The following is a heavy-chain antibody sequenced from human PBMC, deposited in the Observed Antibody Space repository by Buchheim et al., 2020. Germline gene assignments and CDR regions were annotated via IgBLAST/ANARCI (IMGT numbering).Heavy chain of an antibody. CDR2: INKDATEK. V-gene: IGHV3-7*01. Sequence: EVQLVESGGGLVQPGGSLRLSCVASGFSFGDYWMTWIRQAPGKGLEWVANINKDATEKHYADSVTGRFTISRDNAKISLFLQMNYLGTDDTAVYYCARTVRGQLDYWGQGTL. J-gene: IGHJ4*02. CDR3: ARTVRGQLDY. CDR1: GFSFGDYW. D-gene: IGHD4-11*01.